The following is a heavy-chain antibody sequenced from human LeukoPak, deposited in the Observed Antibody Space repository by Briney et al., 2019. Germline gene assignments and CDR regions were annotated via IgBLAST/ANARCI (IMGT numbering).Heavy chain of an antibody. J-gene: IGHJ5*02. D-gene: IGHD5-24*01. V-gene: IGHV3-7*05. CDR3: ARASDPWLQPT. CDR1: GFTFSNYW. Sequence: PGGSLRLSCAASGFTFSNYWMIWVRQAPGKGLERVGNIKQDGSEKRYADSVRGRFSISRDNAQTSLYLQMNSLRAEDTAVYYCARASDPWLQPTWGQGTLVTVSS. CDR2: IKQDGSEK.